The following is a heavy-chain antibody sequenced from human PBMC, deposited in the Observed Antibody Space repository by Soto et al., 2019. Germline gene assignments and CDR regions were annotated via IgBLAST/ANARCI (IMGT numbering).Heavy chain of an antibody. CDR1: GGSIISGGYY. CDR2: IYYSGST. V-gene: IGHV4-31*03. Sequence: PSETLSLTCTVSGGSIISGGYYWSWIRQHPGKGLEWIGYIYYSGSTYYNPSLKSRVTISVDTSKNQFSLKLSSVTAADTAVYYCARDSNGYCSGGSGYNEDYYFDYWGQGTLVTVSS. J-gene: IGHJ4*02. CDR3: ARDSNGYCSGGSGYNEDYYFDY. D-gene: IGHD2-15*01.